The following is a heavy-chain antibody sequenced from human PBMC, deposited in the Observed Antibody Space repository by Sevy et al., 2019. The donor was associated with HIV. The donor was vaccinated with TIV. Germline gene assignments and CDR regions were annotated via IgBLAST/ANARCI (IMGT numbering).Heavy chain of an antibody. D-gene: IGHD6-13*01. CDR2: IYPGDSVT. CDR1: GYSFTSNW. Sequence: GESLKISCKGSGYSFTSNWIGRVRQTPGKGLEWMGIIYPGDSVTIYRASFQGQVTISAAKYISTAYLQWSSLKASDTAMYDCARHYSSSWYYYYMDVWGKGTTVTVSS. V-gene: IGHV5-51*01. J-gene: IGHJ6*03. CDR3: ARHYSSSWYYYYMDV.